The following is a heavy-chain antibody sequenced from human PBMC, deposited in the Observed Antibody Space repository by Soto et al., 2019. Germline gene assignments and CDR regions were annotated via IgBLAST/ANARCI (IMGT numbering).Heavy chain of an antibody. J-gene: IGHJ4*02. CDR3: AKRNYGSEFDY. D-gene: IGHD3-10*01. CDR2: ISGSGGST. CDR1: GFPFSSYA. Sequence: GGSLRLSCASSGFPFSSYAMNWVRQAPGKGLEWVSVISGSGGSTYYADSVKGRFTISRDNSKNTLYLQMNSLRAEDTAVYYCAKRNYGSEFDYWGQGTLVTVSS. V-gene: IGHV3-23*01.